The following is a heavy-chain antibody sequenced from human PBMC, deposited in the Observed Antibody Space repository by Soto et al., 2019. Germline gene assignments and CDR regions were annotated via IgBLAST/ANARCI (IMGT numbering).Heavy chain of an antibody. CDR2: ISGSGGTT. Sequence: GGPLRLSCAASGFTFRHYAMNWVRQAPGKGLEWVSVISGSGGTTYYADSVKGRFTISRDNSNNTPFLQMDSLRAEDTAVYYCAKDWGINVFDYWGQGTLVTVSS. V-gene: IGHV3-23*01. CDR1: GFTFRHYA. J-gene: IGHJ4*02. CDR3: AKDWGINVFDY. D-gene: IGHD3-16*01.